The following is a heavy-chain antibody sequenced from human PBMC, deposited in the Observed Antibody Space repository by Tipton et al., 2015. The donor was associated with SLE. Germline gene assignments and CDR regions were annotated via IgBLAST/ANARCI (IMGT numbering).Heavy chain of an antibody. CDR2: IGTAGDT. Sequence: SLRLSCAASGFTFSSYDMHWVRQATGKGLEWVSAIGTAGDTYYPGSVKGRFTISRENAKNSLYLQMNSLRAGDTAVYYCARATTTVTYHDAFDIWGQGTMVTVSS. D-gene: IGHD4-11*01. J-gene: IGHJ3*02. CDR1: GFTFSSYD. CDR3: ARATTTVTYHDAFDI. V-gene: IGHV3-13*01.